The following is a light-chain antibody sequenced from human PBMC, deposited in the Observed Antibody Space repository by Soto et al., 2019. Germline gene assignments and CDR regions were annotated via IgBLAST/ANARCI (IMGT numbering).Light chain of an antibody. CDR2: DAP. CDR3: QQYNSYSWT. V-gene: IGKV1-5*01. CDR1: QSISTW. J-gene: IGKJ1*01. Sequence: DIQMTQSPSTLSASVGDRVTITCRASQSISTWLAWYQQKPGKGPKLLIYDAPSLESGVPSRFSGSGSGTEFTLTISSLQPDDFATYYCQQYNSYSWTFGQGTKVEIK.